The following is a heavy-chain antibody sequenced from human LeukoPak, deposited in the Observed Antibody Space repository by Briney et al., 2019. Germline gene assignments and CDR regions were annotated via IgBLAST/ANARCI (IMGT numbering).Heavy chain of an antibody. CDR3: ARSLLYSSSRRHFDY. CDR1: GGSISSSDW. V-gene: IGHV4-4*02. D-gene: IGHD6-6*01. Sequence: SETLSLTCAVSGGSISSSDWWSWVRQRPGKGLEWIGEIYHTGRTNYNPSLKSRVTILEDKSKNQFSLKLSSVTAADTAVYYCARSLLYSSSRRHFDYWGQGTLVTVSS. CDR2: IYHTGRT. J-gene: IGHJ4*02.